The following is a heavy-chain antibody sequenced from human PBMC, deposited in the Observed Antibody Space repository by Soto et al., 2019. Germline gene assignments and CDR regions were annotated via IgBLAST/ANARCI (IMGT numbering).Heavy chain of an antibody. CDR2: ISSSSSYI. Sequence: GGSLRLSCAASGFTFSNYSMNWVRQAPGKGLEWVSSISSSSSYIYYADSVKGRFTISRDNAKNSLYLQMNSLRAEDTAVYYCARDFASIVATIYFDYWGQGTLVTVSS. D-gene: IGHD5-12*01. V-gene: IGHV3-21*01. CDR3: ARDFASIVATIYFDY. J-gene: IGHJ4*02. CDR1: GFTFSNYS.